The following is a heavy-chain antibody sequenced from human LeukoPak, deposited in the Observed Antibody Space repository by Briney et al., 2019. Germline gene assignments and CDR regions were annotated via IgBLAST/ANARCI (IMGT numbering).Heavy chain of an antibody. Sequence: PGGSLRLSCAASGFTFSNFAMSWVRQAPGKGLEWVATVSGGAGSTYYADSVRGRSTISRDNSQNTLSLRMTSLRAEETAIYYFAKSLPKITPATFDPWGQGNLVTVTS. CDR2: VSGGAGST. CDR1: GFTFSNFA. D-gene: IGHD1-14*01. V-gene: IGHV3-23*01. CDR3: AKSLPKITPATFDP. J-gene: IGHJ5*01.